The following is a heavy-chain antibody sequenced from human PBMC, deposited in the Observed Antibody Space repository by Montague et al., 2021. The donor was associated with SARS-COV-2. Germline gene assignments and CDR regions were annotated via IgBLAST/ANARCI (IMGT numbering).Heavy chain of an antibody. D-gene: IGHD2-15*01. CDR3: ARVLGGYCSGGSCYRGWYFDL. CDR2: ICYSGST. V-gene: IGHV4-31*03. CDR1: GGSISSGGYY. Sequence: TLSLTCTVSGGSISSGGYYRSWIRQHPGKGLEWIGYICYSGSTYYNPSFKSRVTISVDTSKNQFSLKLSSVTAADTAVYYCARVLGGYCSGGSCYRGWYFDLWGRGTLVTVSS. J-gene: IGHJ2*01.